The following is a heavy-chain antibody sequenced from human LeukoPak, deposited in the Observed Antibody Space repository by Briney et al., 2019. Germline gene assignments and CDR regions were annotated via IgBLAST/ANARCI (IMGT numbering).Heavy chain of an antibody. CDR3: ARQRGPVSYYYYYYMDV. Sequence: SQTLSLTCAISGDSVSSNSAAWNWIRQSPSRGLEWLGRTYYRSKWYNDYAISVRSRITINPDTSKNHFSLQLSSVTAADTAVYYCARQRGPVSYYYYYYMDVWGKGTTVTVSS. CDR1: GDSVSSNSAA. D-gene: IGHD6-25*01. V-gene: IGHV6-1*01. J-gene: IGHJ6*03. CDR2: TYYRSKWYN.